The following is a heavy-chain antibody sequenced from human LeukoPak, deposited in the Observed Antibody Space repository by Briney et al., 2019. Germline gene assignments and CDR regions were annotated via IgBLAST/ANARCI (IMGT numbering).Heavy chain of an antibody. J-gene: IGHJ4*02. V-gene: IGHV4-59*01. CDR2: IYYSGST. CDR1: GGSISSYY. D-gene: IGHD6-13*01. CDR3: ARLAGYSSSWYPLDY. Sequence: SGTLSLTCTVSGGSISSYYWSWIRQPPGKGLEWIGYIYYSGSTNYNPSLKSRATISADTSKNQFSLKLSSVTAADTAVYYCARLAGYSSSWYPLDYWGQGTLVTVSS.